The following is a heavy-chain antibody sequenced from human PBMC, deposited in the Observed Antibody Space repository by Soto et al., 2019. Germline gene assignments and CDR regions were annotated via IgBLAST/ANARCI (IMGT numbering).Heavy chain of an antibody. CDR3: ARVHDYGDHDY. Sequence: SETLSLTCTVSGGSISSYYWSWIRQPPGKGLEWIGYIYYSGSTNYNPSLKSRVTISVDTSKNQFSLKLSSVTAADTAVYYCARVHDYGDHDYWGQGTLVTVSS. D-gene: IGHD4-17*01. J-gene: IGHJ4*02. CDR1: GGSISSYY. V-gene: IGHV4-59*01. CDR2: IYYSGST.